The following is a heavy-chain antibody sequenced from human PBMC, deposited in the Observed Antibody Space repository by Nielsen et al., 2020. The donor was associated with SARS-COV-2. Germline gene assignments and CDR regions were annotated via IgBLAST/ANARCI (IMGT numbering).Heavy chain of an antibody. J-gene: IGHJ4*02. Sequence: GGSLRLSCAGSGFTFSSHAMTWVRQAPGKGLEWVSGISGSGHITEYADSVKGRVTISVDTSRNQFSLKLTSVTAADTAVYYCARGSDEGLALWGQGTLVTVSS. CDR3: ARGSDEGLAL. V-gene: IGHV3-23*01. D-gene: IGHD3-3*01. CDR1: GFTFSSHA. CDR2: ISGSGHIT.